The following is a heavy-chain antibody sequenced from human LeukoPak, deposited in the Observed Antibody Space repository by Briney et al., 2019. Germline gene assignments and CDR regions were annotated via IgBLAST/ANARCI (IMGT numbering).Heavy chain of an antibody. CDR2: ISGSGHTT. D-gene: IGHD1-26*01. V-gene: IGHV3-23*01. CDR3: ARVWEIHNPGYFDY. CDR1: GFTFSSYA. J-gene: IGHJ4*02. Sequence: PGRSLRLSCAASGFTFSSYAMTWVRQAPGTGLEWVSGISGSGHTTYYADSVKGRFTISRDNSKNTLYLQMNSLRAEDTALYYCARVWEIHNPGYFDYWGQGTLVTVSS.